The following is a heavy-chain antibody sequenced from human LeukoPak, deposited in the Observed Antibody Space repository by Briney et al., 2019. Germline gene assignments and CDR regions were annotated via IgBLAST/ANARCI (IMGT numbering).Heavy chain of an antibody. V-gene: IGHV4-59*01. J-gene: IGHJ3*02. CDR1: GGFISSYY. Sequence: SETLSLTCTVSGGFISSYYWSWIRQPPGKGLEWIGYIYYSGSTNYNPSLKSRVTISVDTSKNQFSLKLSSVTAADTAVYYCARGARGYSLGLDIWGQGTMVTVSS. CDR2: IYYSGST. D-gene: IGHD5-18*01. CDR3: ARGARGYSLGLDI.